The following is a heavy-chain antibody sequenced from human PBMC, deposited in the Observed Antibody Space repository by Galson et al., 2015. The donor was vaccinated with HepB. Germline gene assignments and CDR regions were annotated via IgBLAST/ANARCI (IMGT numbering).Heavy chain of an antibody. J-gene: IGHJ4*02. CDR1: GFTFSSYG. D-gene: IGHD3-3*01. CDR3: AKGSGYQDLTDFDY. V-gene: IGHV3-30*18. CDR2: ISYDGSNK. Sequence: SLRLSCAASGFTFSSYGMHWVRQAPGKGLEWVAVISYDGSNKYYADSVKGRLTISRDNSKNTLYLQMNSLRAEDTAVYYCAKGSGYQDLTDFDYWGQGTLVTVSS.